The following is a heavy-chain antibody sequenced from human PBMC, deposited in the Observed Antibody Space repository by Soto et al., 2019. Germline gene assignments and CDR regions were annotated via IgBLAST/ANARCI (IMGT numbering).Heavy chain of an antibody. CDR3: ARGSPVILKMDV. CDR2: IYYSGST. Sequence: PSETLSLTCTGSGGSISSGTYCWSWIRQHPGKGLEWIGYIYYSGSTYYNPSLESRVTISVDTSKNQFSLELSSVTAADTAVYYCARGSPVILKMDVWGQGTTVTVSS. CDR1: GGSISSGTYC. V-gene: IGHV4-31*03. D-gene: IGHD2-8*02. J-gene: IGHJ6*02.